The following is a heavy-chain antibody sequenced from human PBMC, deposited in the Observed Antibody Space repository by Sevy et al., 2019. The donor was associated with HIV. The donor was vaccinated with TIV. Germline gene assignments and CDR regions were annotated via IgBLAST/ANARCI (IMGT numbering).Heavy chain of an antibody. Sequence: ASVKVSWKASGYTFISYGITWVRQAPGQGLEWVGWISANNGNTNFAQNFQGRVTMTTDMFTRTAYMELRSLISDDTAVYYCARAAAGRKGDAFDIWGQGTTVTVSS. CDR1: GYTFISYG. D-gene: IGHD6-25*01. CDR3: ARAAAGRKGDAFDI. CDR2: ISANNGNT. J-gene: IGHJ3*02. V-gene: IGHV1-18*01.